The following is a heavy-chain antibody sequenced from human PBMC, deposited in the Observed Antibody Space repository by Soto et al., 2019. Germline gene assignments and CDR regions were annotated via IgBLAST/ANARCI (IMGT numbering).Heavy chain of an antibody. Sequence: ETLSLTCTVSGGSISSYYWSWIRQPPGKGLEWIGYIYYSGSTNYNPSLKSRVTISVDTSKNQFSLKLSSVTAADTAVYYCARSIVATSEFDYWGQGTLVTVSS. CDR3: ARSIVATSEFDY. D-gene: IGHD5-12*01. J-gene: IGHJ4*02. V-gene: IGHV4-59*01. CDR2: IYYSGST. CDR1: GGSISSYY.